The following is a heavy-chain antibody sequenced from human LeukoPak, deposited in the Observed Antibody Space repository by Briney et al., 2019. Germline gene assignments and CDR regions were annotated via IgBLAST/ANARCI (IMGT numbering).Heavy chain of an antibody. D-gene: IGHD2-15*01. V-gene: IGHV3-13*04. CDR3: ARGTYCSGSSCYPEGFDY. CDR2: IGIVADT. CDR1: GFTFSSYD. Sequence: GGSLRLSCTASGFTFSSYDMHWVGQATGKGLEWVSGIGIVADTFYPGSVKGRFTFSRENAKYSLYLQMNSLRAGDTAVYYCARGTYCSGSSCYPEGFDYWGQGTLVTVS. J-gene: IGHJ4*02.